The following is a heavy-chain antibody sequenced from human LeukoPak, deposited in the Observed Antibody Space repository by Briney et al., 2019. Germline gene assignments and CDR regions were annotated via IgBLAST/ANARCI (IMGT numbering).Heavy chain of an antibody. CDR1: GYSFASYW. Sequence: GESLKISGKGSGYSFASYWIGWVRQMPGKGLEWMGIVYPSDSDTRYSPSFQGQVTISADKSINTAYLQWSSLKASDTAVYYCARHRLLTTALDYWGQGTQVTVSS. CDR2: VYPSDSDT. D-gene: IGHD4-17*01. J-gene: IGHJ4*02. CDR3: ARHRLLTTALDY. V-gene: IGHV5-51*01.